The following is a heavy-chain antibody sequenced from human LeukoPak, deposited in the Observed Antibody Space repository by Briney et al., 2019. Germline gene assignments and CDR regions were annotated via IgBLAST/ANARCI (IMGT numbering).Heavy chain of an antibody. Sequence: GGSLRLSCAASGFTFSDYHMSWIRQAPGKGLEWVPYISSSGSTIYYADSVKGRFTISRDNAKNSLYLQMNSLRAEDTAVYYCARDPTEMATILFDYWGQGTLVTVSS. V-gene: IGHV3-11*04. D-gene: IGHD5-24*01. J-gene: IGHJ4*02. CDR1: GFTFSDYH. CDR2: ISSSGSTI. CDR3: ARDPTEMATILFDY.